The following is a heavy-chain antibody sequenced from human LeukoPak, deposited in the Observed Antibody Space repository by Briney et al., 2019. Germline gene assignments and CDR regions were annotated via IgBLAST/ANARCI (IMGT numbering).Heavy chain of an antibody. D-gene: IGHD2-15*01. CDR1: GGSFSGYY. J-gene: IGHJ4*02. V-gene: IGHV4-34*01. CDR2: IYHSGST. Sequence: SETLSLTCAVYGGSFSGYYWSWIRQPPGKGLEWIGYIYHSGSTNYNPSLKSRVTISVDTSKNQFSLKLSSVTAADTAVYYCARGGRKYCSGGSCYFGYWGQGTLVTVSS. CDR3: ARGGRKYCSGGSCYFGY.